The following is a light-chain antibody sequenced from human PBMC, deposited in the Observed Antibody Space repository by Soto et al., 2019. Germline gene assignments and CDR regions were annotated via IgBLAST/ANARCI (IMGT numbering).Light chain of an antibody. Sequence: EIVMTQSPATLSVSPGERATLSCRASQSVSSNLAWYQQKPGQAPRLLIYGASTRATGIPARFSGSGSGTEFTLTISSLQSEDFAVYYCQQYNNWPPTWTFGQGTKLDIK. J-gene: IGKJ1*01. V-gene: IGKV3-15*01. CDR2: GAS. CDR1: QSVSSN. CDR3: QQYNNWPPTWT.